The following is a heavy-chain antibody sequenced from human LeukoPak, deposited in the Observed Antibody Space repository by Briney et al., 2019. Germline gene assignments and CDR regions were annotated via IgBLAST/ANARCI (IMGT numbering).Heavy chain of an antibody. CDR2: IYYSRST. Sequence: SETLSLTCTVSGGSISSYYWSWIRQPPGKGLEWIGYIYYSRSTNYNPSLKSRVTISVDTSKNQFSLKLSSVTAADTAVYYCARYLAAAGTKNAFDIWGQGTMVTVSS. CDR1: GGSISSYY. CDR3: ARYLAAAGTKNAFDI. D-gene: IGHD6-13*01. J-gene: IGHJ3*02. V-gene: IGHV4-59*01.